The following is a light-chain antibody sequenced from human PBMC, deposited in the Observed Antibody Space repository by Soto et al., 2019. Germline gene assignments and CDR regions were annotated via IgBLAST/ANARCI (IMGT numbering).Light chain of an antibody. CDR3: QHYYSYPRT. V-gene: IGKV3-15*01. CDR2: AAS. J-gene: IGKJ1*01. CDR1: QSISNS. Sequence: EIVMTQSPATLSVSPGERATLSCRASQSISNSLAWYQQKPGQAPRLLISAASTLQSGVPSRFSGSGSGTDFALTISCLQSEDFATYYCQHYYSYPRTFGQGTKVDIK.